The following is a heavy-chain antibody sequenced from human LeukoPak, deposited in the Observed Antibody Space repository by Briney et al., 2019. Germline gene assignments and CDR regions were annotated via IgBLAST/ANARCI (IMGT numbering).Heavy chain of an antibody. Sequence: GASVKVACKASGYTFTDYYIHWVRQAPGQGLEWMGWINAKSGDTEYAQKFQARATMTRDTSITTTYMEVSRLSSDDTAVYYCARQNTGQLDYWGQGTLVTVSS. CDR3: ARQNTGQLDY. V-gene: IGHV1-2*02. J-gene: IGHJ4*02. CDR1: GYTFTDYY. D-gene: IGHD2-8*02. CDR2: INAKSGDT.